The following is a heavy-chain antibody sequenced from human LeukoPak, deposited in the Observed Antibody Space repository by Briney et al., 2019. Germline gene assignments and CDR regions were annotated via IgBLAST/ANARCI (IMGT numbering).Heavy chain of an antibody. D-gene: IGHD6-19*01. V-gene: IGHV5-51*01. CDR1: GYSFTSYW. CDR3: ARQEGYSSGWYFSSFDY. CDR2: IYPGDSDT. J-gene: IGHJ4*02. Sequence: GESLKISCKGSGYSFTSYWIGWVRQMPGKGLEWMGIIYPGDSDTRYSPSFQGQVTISVDKSISTAYLQWSSLKASDTAMYYCARQEGYSSGWYFSSFDYWGQGTLVTVSS.